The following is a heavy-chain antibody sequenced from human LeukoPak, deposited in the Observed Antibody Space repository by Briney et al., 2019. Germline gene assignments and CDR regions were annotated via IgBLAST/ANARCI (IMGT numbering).Heavy chain of an antibody. CDR2: ISYDGSNK. V-gene: IGHV3-30*04. J-gene: IGHJ4*02. Sequence: GGSLRRSCAASGFTFSSYAMHWVRQAPGKGLEWVAVISYDGSNKYYADSVKGRFTISRDNSKNTLYLQMNSLRAEDTAVYYCARDGGPGGHYWGQGTLVTVSS. CDR3: ARDGGPGGHY. D-gene: IGHD3-16*01. CDR1: GFTFSSYA.